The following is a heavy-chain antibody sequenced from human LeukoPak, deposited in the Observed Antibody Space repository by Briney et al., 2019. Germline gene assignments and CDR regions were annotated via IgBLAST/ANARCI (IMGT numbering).Heavy chain of an antibody. CDR2: IYYSGST. V-gene: IGHV4-59*01. D-gene: IGHD3-22*01. CDR3: ARDRYYKGFGYYFDY. CDR1: GGSISSYY. J-gene: IGHJ4*02. Sequence: SETLSLTCTVSGGSISSYYWSWIRQPPGKGLEWIGYIYYSGSTNYNPSLKSRVTISVDTSKNQFSLKLSSVTAADTAVYYCARDRYYKGFGYYFDYWGQGTLVTVSS.